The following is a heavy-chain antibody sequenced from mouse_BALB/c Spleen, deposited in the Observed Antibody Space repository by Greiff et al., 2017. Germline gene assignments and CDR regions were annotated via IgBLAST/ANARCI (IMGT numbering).Heavy chain of an antibody. CDR2: ISSGGSYT. CDR1: GFTFSSYA. V-gene: IGHV5-9-4*01. J-gene: IGHJ3*01. Sequence: DVKLVESGGGLVKPGGSLKLSCAASGFTFSSYAMSWVRQSPEKRLEWVAEISSGGSYTYYPDTVTGRFTISRDNAKNTLYLEMSSLRSEDTAMYYCAREGITTFAYWGQGTLVTVSA. D-gene: IGHD2-4*01. CDR3: AREGITTFAY.